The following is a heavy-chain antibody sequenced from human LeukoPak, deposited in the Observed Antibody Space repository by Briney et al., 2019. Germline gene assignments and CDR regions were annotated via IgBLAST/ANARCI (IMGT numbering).Heavy chain of an antibody. CDR3: ARRFDS. V-gene: IGHV4-61*01. CDR1: GDSVSSFTYF. J-gene: IGHJ5*01. CDR2: IYYSGST. Sequence: SETLSLTCTVSGDSVSSFTYFWTWIRQPPGKGLEWIGNIYYSGSTNYSPSLKGRVTISMDTSKNQFSLKVYSVTAADTAVYYCARRFDSWGQGTLVTVSS.